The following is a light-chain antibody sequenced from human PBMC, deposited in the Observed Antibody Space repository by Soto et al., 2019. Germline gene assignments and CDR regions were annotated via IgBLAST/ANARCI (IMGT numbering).Light chain of an antibody. CDR1: QGLGTW. J-gene: IGKJ2*01. CDR3: QQAVSFPYT. V-gene: IGKV1-12*01. Sequence: DIRLTQSPSSVSASVGDRVTITCRASQGLGTWLAWYQQKPGTAPKVLIYAASDLQSGVPSRFSGSGSRTTFTLTISSLQPEDFATYFCQQAVSFPYTFGQGTKLEIK. CDR2: AAS.